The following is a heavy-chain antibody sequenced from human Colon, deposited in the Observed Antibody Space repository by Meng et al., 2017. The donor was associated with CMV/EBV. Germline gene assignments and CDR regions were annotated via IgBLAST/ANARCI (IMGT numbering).Heavy chain of an antibody. CDR1: GGPIIPHY. D-gene: IGHD3-22*01. CDR2: IYYSGSN. V-gene: IGHV4-59*11. Sequence: GSLRLSCNVSGGPIIPHYWSWIRQPPGKGLEWIGYIYYSGSNKYNPSLKSRVTMSVDTSKNQFSLKLNSVTAADTAVYYCVKGRGYYDSSGHYAGFDPWGQGVPVTVSS. J-gene: IGHJ5*02. CDR3: VKGRGYYDSSGHYAGFDP.